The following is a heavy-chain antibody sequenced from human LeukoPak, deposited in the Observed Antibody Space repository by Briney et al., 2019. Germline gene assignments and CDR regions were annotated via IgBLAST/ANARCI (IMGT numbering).Heavy chain of an antibody. D-gene: IGHD6-13*01. Sequence: ASVKVSCKVSGYTLTDLSMHWVRQAPRKGLEWRGGFDPEDGETIYAQKFQGRFTMTEDTCPDTAYMELSSLRSEDTVVYYCARDLFRSGYSSSWYPGIFDCWGQGTLVTVSS. CDR1: GYTLTDLS. CDR3: ARDLFRSGYSSSWYPGIFDC. J-gene: IGHJ4*02. CDR2: FDPEDGET. V-gene: IGHV1-24*01.